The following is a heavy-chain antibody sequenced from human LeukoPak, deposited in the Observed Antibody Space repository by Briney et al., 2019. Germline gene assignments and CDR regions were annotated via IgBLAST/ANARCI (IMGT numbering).Heavy chain of an antibody. CDR3: AREGVDVFDI. J-gene: IGHJ3*02. V-gene: IGHV3-21*01. CDR1: GFTFSSYS. Sequence: PGGSLRLSCAASGFTFSSYSMNWVRQAPGKGLEWVSSISSGRTYIYYADSLKGRFTISRDNAKNSLNLQMNSLRAEDTAVYYCAREGVDVFDIWGQGTMVTVSS. CDR2: ISSGRTYI.